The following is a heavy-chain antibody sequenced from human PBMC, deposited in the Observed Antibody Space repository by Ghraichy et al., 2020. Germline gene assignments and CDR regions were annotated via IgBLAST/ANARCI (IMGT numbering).Heavy chain of an antibody. Sequence: GGSLRLSCAASGFTFSSYWMSWVRQAPGKGLEWVANIKQDGSEKYYVDSVKGRFTISRDNAKNSLYLQMNSLRAEDTAVYYCARIGVPAATLGYYYYGMDVWGQGTTVTVSS. CDR2: IKQDGSEK. D-gene: IGHD2-2*01. J-gene: IGHJ6*02. CDR3: ARIGVPAATLGYYYYGMDV. CDR1: GFTFSSYW. V-gene: IGHV3-7*03.